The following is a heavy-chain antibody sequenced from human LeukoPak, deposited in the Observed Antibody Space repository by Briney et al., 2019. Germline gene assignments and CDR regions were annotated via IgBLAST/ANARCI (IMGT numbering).Heavy chain of an antibody. J-gene: IGHJ1*01. CDR2: ISASTTLK. V-gene: IGHV3-21*05. D-gene: IGHD6-19*01. Sequence: GGSLRLSCAASGFTFSSYNMNWVRQAPGKGLEWVSYISASTTLKYYADSVKGRVTISRDNAENSLYLQMNSLRAEDTAVYYCGVDGGCWGQGTLVTVSS. CDR3: GVDGGC. CDR1: GFTFSSYN.